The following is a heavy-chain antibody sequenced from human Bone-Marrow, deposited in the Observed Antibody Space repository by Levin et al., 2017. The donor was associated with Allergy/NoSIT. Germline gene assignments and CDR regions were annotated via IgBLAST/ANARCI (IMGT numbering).Heavy chain of an antibody. J-gene: IGHJ6*02. CDR3: ARDQARGRLAAPLRKGGTFLYFGMDV. V-gene: IGHV3-7*01. CDR2: IQEDGSEK. D-gene: IGHD6-6*01. Sequence: GGSLRLSCAVSGFTFSDYWMSWVRQAPGKGLEWVANIQEDGSEKYYVDSVKGRFTISRDNAKNSLYLQMNSLRAEDAAVYYCARDQARGRLAAPLRKGGTFLYFGMDVWGQGATVIVSS. CDR1: GFTFSDYW.